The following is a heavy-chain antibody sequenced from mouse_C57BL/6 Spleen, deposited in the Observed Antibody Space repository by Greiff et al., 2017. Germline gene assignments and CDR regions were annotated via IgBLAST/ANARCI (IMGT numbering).Heavy chain of an antibody. V-gene: IGHV1-39*01. CDR2: INPNYGTT. CDR1: GYSFTDYN. Sequence: SGPELVKPGASVKISCKASGYSFTDYNMNWVKQSNGKSLEWIGVINPNYGTTSYNQKFKGKATLTVDQSSSTAYMQLNSLTSEDSAVYYCARGYYYGSSYEWYFDVWGTGTTVTVSS. CDR3: ARGYYYGSSYEWYFDV. J-gene: IGHJ1*03. D-gene: IGHD1-1*01.